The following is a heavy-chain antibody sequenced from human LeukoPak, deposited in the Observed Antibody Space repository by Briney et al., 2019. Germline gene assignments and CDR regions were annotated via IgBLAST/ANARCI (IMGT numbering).Heavy chain of an antibody. D-gene: IGHD6-19*01. CDR2: IIPILGIA. CDR3: AREAHSSGWYIY. V-gene: IGHV1-69*04. J-gene: IGHJ4*02. Sequence: ASVKVSCKASGGTFSSYAISWVRQAPGQGLEWMGRIIPILGIANYAQKFQGRVTMTRDTSTSTVYMELSSLRSEDTAVYYCAREAHSSGWYIYWGQGTLVTVSS. CDR1: GGTFSSYA.